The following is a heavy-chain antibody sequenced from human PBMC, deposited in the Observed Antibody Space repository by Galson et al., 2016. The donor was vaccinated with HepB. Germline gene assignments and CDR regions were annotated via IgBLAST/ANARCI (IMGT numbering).Heavy chain of an antibody. CDR1: GYTFMSHY. D-gene: IGHD1-14*01. V-gene: IGHV1-46*01. CDR3: AREKTGKGVVLDY. J-gene: IGHJ4*02. Sequence: SVKVSCKASGYTFMSHYMHWVRQAPGQGLEWMGIINPTGGRTYYTQKFQGRVNMTRDTSTSTVYMEVTSLRSDDTAVYYCAREKTGKGVVLDYWGQGTLVTVSS. CDR2: INPTGGRT.